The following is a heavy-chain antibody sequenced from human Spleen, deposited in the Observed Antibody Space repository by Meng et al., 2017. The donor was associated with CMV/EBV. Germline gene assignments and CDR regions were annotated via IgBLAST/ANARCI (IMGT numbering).Heavy chain of an antibody. D-gene: IGHD3-10*01. Sequence: ASVKVSCKASGYTFTGYRIHWVRQAPGQGLVWMGWINPNNGGTNYAQKFQGRVTMTRDTSINTVYMELSRLISDDTAVYYCARDSFGDHYFDYWGQGTLVTVSS. CDR2: INPNNGGT. CDR1: GYTFTGYR. V-gene: IGHV1-2*02. J-gene: IGHJ4*02. CDR3: ARDSFGDHYFDY.